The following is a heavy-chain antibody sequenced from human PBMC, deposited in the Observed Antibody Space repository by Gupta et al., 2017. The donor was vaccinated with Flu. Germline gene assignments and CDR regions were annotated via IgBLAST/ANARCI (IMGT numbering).Heavy chain of an antibody. J-gene: IGHJ4*02. CDR1: FAFSTYV. Sequence: FAFSTYVRGWVRQAPGKGLQWISAISASRGITHFAESVKGRFTTSRDKSKTSLYLQISRTTADDTAVYYWAKGDRTSGRLHWVQGILVTVST. V-gene: IGHV3-23*01. CDR3: AKGDRTSGRLH. D-gene: IGHD6-19*01. CDR2: ISASRGIT.